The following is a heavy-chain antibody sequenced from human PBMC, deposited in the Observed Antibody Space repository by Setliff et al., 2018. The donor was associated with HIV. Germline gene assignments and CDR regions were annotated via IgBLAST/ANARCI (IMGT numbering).Heavy chain of an antibody. V-gene: IGHV3-49*04. Sequence: GGSLRLSCTASGLIFGDHAMSWVRQAPGKGLEWVGFIRSKAYGGTAEYAASVEGRFTISRDESKNSVDLQMNSLKTEDTAVYYCARDMRDSSGHYFEDYWGQGTLVTVSS. CDR2: IRSKAYGGTA. D-gene: IGHD3-22*01. J-gene: IGHJ4*02. CDR1: GLIFGDHA. CDR3: ARDMRDSSGHYFEDY.